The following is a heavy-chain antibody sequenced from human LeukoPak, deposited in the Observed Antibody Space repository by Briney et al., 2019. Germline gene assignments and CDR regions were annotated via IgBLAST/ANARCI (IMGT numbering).Heavy chain of an antibody. Sequence: SETLSLTCTVSGGSISSYYWSWIRQPPGKGLEWIGYIYTSGSTNYNPSLKSRVTISVDTSKNQFSLKLSSVTAADTAVYYCARVTYYDTLTGYYYYYMDVWGKGTTVTISS. CDR2: IYTSGST. CDR3: ARVTYYDTLTGYYYYYMDV. J-gene: IGHJ6*03. V-gene: IGHV4-59*01. D-gene: IGHD3-9*01. CDR1: GGSISSYY.